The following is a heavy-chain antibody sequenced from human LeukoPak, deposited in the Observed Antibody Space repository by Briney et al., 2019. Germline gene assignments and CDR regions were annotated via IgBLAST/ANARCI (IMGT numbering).Heavy chain of an antibody. J-gene: IGHJ3*02. CDR2: IYYSGST. D-gene: IGHD6-19*01. V-gene: IGHV4-59*08. CDR3: ARNQAVAANRGAFDI. CDR1: GGSISSDY. Sequence: PSETLSLTCTVSGGSISSDYWSWIRQPPGKGLEWIGYIYYSGSTNYNPSLKSRVTISVDTSKNQFSLKLDSVTEIDTAMYYCARNQAVAANRGAFDIWGQGTMVTVSS.